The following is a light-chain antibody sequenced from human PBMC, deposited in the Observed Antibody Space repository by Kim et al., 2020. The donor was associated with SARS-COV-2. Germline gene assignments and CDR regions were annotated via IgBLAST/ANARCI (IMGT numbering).Light chain of an antibody. CDR1: QSISTW. Sequence: DIQMTQSPSTLSASVGDRVTITCRASQSISTWLAWYQQKPVRAPKVLISKASSLESGVPSRFSGSGSGTEFTLTISSLQPDDFATYYCQQYNSYSTFGQGTKVDIK. CDR2: KAS. CDR3: QQYNSYST. J-gene: IGKJ1*01. V-gene: IGKV1-5*03.